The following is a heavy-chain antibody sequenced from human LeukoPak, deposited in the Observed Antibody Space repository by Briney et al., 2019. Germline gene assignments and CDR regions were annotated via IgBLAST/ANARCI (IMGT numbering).Heavy chain of an antibody. CDR1: GGTFSSYA. V-gene: IGHV1-69*05. Sequence: SVKVSCKASGGTFSSYAISWVRQAPGQGLEWIGGIIPIFGTANYAQKFQGRVTITTDESTSTAYMELSSLRSEDTAVYYCASLSKDYGDYVESGSSWFDPWGQGTLVTVSS. CDR3: ASLSKDYGDYVESGSSWFDP. D-gene: IGHD4-17*01. CDR2: IIPIFGTA. J-gene: IGHJ5*02.